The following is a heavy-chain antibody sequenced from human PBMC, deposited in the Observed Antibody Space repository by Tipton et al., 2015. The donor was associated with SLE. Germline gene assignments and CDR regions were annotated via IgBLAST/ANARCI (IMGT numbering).Heavy chain of an antibody. Sequence: GSLRLSCAASGFIFSDHYMDWVRQAPGKGLEWVGRSKNKANSYTIEYAASVKGRFTISREDSKNSLYLQLNSLKTEDTAVYYCARDYDGFDIWGQGTMVTVSS. CDR1: GFIFSDHY. CDR2: SKNKANSYTI. CDR3: ARDYDGFDI. J-gene: IGHJ3*02. V-gene: IGHV3-72*01.